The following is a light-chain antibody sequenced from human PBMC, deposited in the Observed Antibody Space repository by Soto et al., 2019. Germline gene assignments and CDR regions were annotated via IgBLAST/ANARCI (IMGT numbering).Light chain of an antibody. CDR3: SSYTSSSTLVV. Sequence: QSVLTQPPSVSGAPGQRVTISCTGSSSNIGAGYDVHWYQQLPGTAPKLMIYDVSNRPSGVSNRFSGSKSGNTASLTISGLQAEDEADYYCSSYTSSSTLVVFGGGTKLTVL. CDR1: SSNIGAGYD. V-gene: IGLV1-40*01. CDR2: DVS. J-gene: IGLJ2*01.